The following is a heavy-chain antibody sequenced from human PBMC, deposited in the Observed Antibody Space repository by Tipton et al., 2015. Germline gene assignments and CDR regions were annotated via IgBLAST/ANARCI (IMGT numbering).Heavy chain of an antibody. Sequence: TLSLTCTVSNGSISDYYWSWIRQPPGKGLEWIGYIHYTGTTNYNPSLKSRVTISVDTSKNQFSLKLSSVTAADTAVYYCARLRETYGSDSDNWFAPWGQGTLVTVSS. D-gene: IGHD3-10*01. J-gene: IGHJ5*02. CDR2: IHYTGTT. V-gene: IGHV4-59*01. CDR3: ARLRETYGSDSDNWFAP. CDR1: NGSISDYY.